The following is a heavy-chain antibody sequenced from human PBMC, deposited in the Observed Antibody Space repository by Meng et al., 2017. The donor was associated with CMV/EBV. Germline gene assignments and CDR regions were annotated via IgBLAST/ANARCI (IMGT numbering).Heavy chain of an antibody. CDR3: TQPGSGSYYNPYYYYGMDV. CDR1: GFTFGDYA. V-gene: IGHV3-49*04. CDR2: IRSKAYGGTT. Sequence: GESLKISCPASGFTFGDYAMSWVRQAPGKGLEWVGFIRSKAYGGTTEYAASVKGRFTISRDDSKSIAYLQMNSLKTEDTAVYYCTQPGSGSYYNPYYYYGMDVWGQGTTVTVSS. D-gene: IGHD3-10*01. J-gene: IGHJ6*02.